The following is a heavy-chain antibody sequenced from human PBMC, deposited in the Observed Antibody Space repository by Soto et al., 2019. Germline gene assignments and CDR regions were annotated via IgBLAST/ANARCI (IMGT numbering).Heavy chain of an antibody. Sequence: SETLSLTCTVSGGSISSSSYYWGWIRQPPGKGLEWIGSIYYSGSTYYNPSLKSRVTISVDTSKNQFSLKLSSVTAADTAVYYCARQRGLSDMITFGGVIVDLYNWFDPWGQGTLVTVSS. CDR2: IYYSGST. CDR3: ARQRGLSDMITFGGVIVDLYNWFDP. J-gene: IGHJ5*02. V-gene: IGHV4-39*01. CDR1: GGSISSSSYY. D-gene: IGHD3-16*02.